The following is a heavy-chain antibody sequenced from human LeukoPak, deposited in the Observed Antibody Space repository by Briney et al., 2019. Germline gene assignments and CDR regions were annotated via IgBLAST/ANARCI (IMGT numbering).Heavy chain of an antibody. Sequence: PGGSLRLSCAASGFAFSNYGMHWVRQAPGKGLEWVAYIHYGSTTEDYADSVKGRFTISRDNSKNSLFLQMNNLRVEDMAVFYLAKDWCWEIDYWGQGTLVTVSS. V-gene: IGHV3-30*02. D-gene: IGHD4/OR15-4a*01. CDR2: IHYGSTTE. CDR3: AKDWCWEIDY. J-gene: IGHJ4*02. CDR1: GFAFSNYG.